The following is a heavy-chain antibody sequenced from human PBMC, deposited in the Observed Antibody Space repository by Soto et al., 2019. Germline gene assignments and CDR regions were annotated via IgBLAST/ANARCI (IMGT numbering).Heavy chain of an antibody. Sequence: GGSLRLSCAASGFTFSSYALHWVRQAPGKGLEWVAVISYDGSNKYYADSVKGRFTISRDNSKNTLYLQMNSLRAEDTAVYYCARDYYRFNSGYGFSMDVWGQGTTVTVSS. D-gene: IGHD5-12*01. CDR3: ARDYYRFNSGYGFSMDV. V-gene: IGHV3-30-3*01. CDR2: ISYDGSNK. J-gene: IGHJ6*02. CDR1: GFTFSSYA.